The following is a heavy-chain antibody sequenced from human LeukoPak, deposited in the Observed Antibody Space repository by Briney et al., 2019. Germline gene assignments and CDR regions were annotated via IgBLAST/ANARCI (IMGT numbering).Heavy chain of an antibody. Sequence: ASVKVSCKASGYTFTSYDINWVRQATGQGLGWMGWMNPNSGNTGYTQKFQGRVTMTRNTSISTAYMELSSLRSEDTAVYYCARGLTIKRYDILTGYYFPDRGGYYYGMDVWGQGTTVTVSS. CDR3: ARGLTIKRYDILTGYYFPDRGGYYYGMDV. CDR2: MNPNSGNT. CDR1: GYTFTSYD. J-gene: IGHJ6*02. D-gene: IGHD3-9*01. V-gene: IGHV1-8*01.